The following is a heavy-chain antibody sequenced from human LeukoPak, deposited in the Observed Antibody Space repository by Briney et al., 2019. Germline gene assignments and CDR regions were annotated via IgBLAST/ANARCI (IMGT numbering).Heavy chain of an antibody. J-gene: IGHJ4*02. CDR1: GGSISTHY. CDR3: TRTYSSSSIDY. CDR2: IFYTGST. D-gene: IGHD6-6*01. V-gene: IGHV4-59*11. Sequence: SETLSLTCTVSGGSISTHYWSWIRQPPGKGLEWLGYIFYTGSTNYNPSLKSRVTMSIDTSKNQFSLKLSSVTAADTAVYYCTRTYSSSSIDYWGQGGLVTVAS.